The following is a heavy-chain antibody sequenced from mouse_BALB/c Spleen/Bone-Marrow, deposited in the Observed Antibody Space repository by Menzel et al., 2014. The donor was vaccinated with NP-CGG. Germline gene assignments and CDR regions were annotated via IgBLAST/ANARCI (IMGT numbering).Heavy chain of an antibody. CDR3: ARDSFLITRALDY. Sequence: QVQLKESGPGLVAPSQSLSITCTVSGFSLTGYGVSWVRQPPGKGLEWLGMIWGDGSTDYNSALKSRLSISKDNSKSQVFLKVNSLQTEDTARYYCARDSFLITRALDYWGQGTSVTASS. D-gene: IGHD2-4*01. V-gene: IGHV2-6-7*01. CDR1: GFSLTGYG. J-gene: IGHJ4*01. CDR2: IWGDGST.